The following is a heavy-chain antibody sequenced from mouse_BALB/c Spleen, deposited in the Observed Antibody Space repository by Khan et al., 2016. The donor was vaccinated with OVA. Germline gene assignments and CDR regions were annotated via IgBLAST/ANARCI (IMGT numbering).Heavy chain of an antibody. V-gene: IGHV1S134*01. D-gene: IGHD2-14*01. Sequence: EVQLVESGAELGRPGSSVKLSCKTSGSTFTSYGIKWVKQRPGQGLEWIGYIYPGNGYTEYNERFQGKAILTSDTSSSTAYMQLRSLTSEDSAMYFCTTAYYRYYFDYWGQGTMLTVSS. CDR2: IYPGNGYT. CDR1: GSTFTSYG. CDR3: TTAYYRYYFDY. J-gene: IGHJ2*01.